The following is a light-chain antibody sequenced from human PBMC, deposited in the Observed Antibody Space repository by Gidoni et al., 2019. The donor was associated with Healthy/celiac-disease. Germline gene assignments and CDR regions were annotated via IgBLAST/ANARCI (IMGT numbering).Light chain of an antibody. V-gene: IGKV1-39*01. CDR2: VAS. CDR3: QQSYSTPRT. J-gene: IGKJ1*01. CDR1: QSISSF. Sequence: DIQMTQSPSSLSASVGDRVTITCRASQSISSFLHWYQQKPGKAPKLLIDVASSLQSGVPSRFSGSGSGTDFTLTISSLQPEDFATYYCQQSYSTPRTFGQGTKVEIK.